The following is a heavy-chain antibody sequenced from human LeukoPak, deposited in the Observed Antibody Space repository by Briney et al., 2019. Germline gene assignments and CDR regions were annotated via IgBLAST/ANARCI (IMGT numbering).Heavy chain of an antibody. J-gene: IGHJ4*02. CDR1: GFTFSSYA. V-gene: IGHV3-30*04. CDR2: ISYDGSNK. Sequence: PGRSLRPSCAASGFTFSSYAMHWVRQAPGKGLEWVAVISYDGSNKYYADSVKGRFTISRDNSKNTLYLQMNSLRAEDTAVYYCARGPYCTNGVCYPIYYFDYWGQGTLVTVSS. D-gene: IGHD2-8*01. CDR3: ARGPYCTNGVCYPIYYFDY.